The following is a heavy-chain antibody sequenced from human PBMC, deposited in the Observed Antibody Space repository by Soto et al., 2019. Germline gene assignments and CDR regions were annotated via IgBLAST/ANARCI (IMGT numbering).Heavy chain of an antibody. J-gene: IGHJ6*02. D-gene: IGHD3-10*01. V-gene: IGHV3-30*03. CDR2: ISYDGSNK. CDR1: GFTFSSYG. Sequence: QVQLVESGGGVVQPGRSLRLSCAASGFTFSSYGMHWVRQAPGKGLEWVAVISYDGSNKYYADSVKGRFTISRDNSKNTLYLQMNSLRAEETAVYYWAAGGSGSYPRYGMDVWGQGTTVTVSS. CDR3: AAGGSGSYPRYGMDV.